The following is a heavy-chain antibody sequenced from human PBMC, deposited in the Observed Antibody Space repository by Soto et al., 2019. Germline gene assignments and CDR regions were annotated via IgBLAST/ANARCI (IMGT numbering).Heavy chain of an antibody. Sequence: QVHLVESGGGVVQPGRALRLSCATSGFTFTNYVMHWVRQTPGKGLEWVANVWYDGRQKWYGELAKGGFTISRDNTENPRSKEKKRMGVKDTAVYYWAAEPVESERRIGSWGIDNRGQGTQVTVST. D-gene: IGHD6-13*01. CDR2: VWYDGRQK. V-gene: IGHV3-33*03. J-gene: IGHJ4*02. CDR1: GFTFTNYV. CDR3: AAEPVESERRIGSWGIDN.